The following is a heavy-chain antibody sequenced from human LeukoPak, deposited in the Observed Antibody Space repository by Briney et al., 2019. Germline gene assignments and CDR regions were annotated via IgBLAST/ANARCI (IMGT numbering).Heavy chain of an antibody. CDR3: ARGSNYDFWSAPGAFDI. CDR1: GDSISNYY. D-gene: IGHD3-3*01. Sequence: SETLSLTCTVSGDSISNYYWSWIRQPPGKGLEWIGYIYYTGSTNYSPSLKSRVTISVDASKKQFSLRLSSVTAADTAVYYCARGSNYDFWSAPGAFDIWGQGTMVTISS. J-gene: IGHJ3*02. CDR2: IYYTGST. V-gene: IGHV4-59*01.